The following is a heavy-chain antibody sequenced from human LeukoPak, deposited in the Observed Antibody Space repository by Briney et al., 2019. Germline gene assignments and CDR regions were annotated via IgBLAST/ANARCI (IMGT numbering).Heavy chain of an antibody. CDR3: ARGVGYSYGHVDY. CDR1: GFTFSSYA. D-gene: IGHD5-18*01. V-gene: IGHV3-64*01. CDR2: ISSNGGST. J-gene: IGHJ4*02. Sequence: GGSLRLSCAASGFTFSSYAMHWVRQAPGKGLEYVSAISSNGGSTYYANSVKGRFTISRDNSKNTLYLQMNSLRAEDTAVYYCARGVGYSYGHVDYWGQGTLVTVSS.